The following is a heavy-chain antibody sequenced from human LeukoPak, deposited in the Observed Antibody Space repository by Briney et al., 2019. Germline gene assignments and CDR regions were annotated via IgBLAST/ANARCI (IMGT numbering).Heavy chain of an antibody. D-gene: IGHD3-22*01. J-gene: IGHJ4*02. CDR2: ISAYNGNT. CDR3: ARDKARRYYYDSSGSDY. CDR1: GYTFTSYG. V-gene: IGHV1-18*01. Sequence: GASVKVSCKASGYTFTSYGISWVRQAPGQRLEWMGWISAYNGNTNYAQKLHGRVTMTTDTSTSTAYMELRGLSSDDTAVYYCARDKARRYYYDSSGSDYWGQGTLVTVSS.